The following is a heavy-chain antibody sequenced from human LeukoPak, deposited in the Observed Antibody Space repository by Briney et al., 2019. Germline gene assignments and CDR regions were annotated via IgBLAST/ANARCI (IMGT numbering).Heavy chain of an antibody. J-gene: IGHJ4*02. Sequence: ASVKLYCKVSGYTLPELSMHWVPQAPGKGLEWMGGFDPEDGETIYAQKFQGRVTMTEDTSTDTAYMDLSSLRSEDTAVYHCASTSSSWYRRLDYWGQGTLATVSS. CDR3: ASTSSSWYRRLDY. V-gene: IGHV1-24*01. D-gene: IGHD6-13*01. CDR1: GYTLPELS. CDR2: FDPEDGET.